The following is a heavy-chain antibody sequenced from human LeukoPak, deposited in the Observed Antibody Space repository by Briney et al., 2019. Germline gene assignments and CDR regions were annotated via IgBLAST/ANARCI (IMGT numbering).Heavy chain of an antibody. CDR2: INPSVGST. J-gene: IGHJ4*02. Sequence: ASVKVSCKASGYTFTSYYIHWVRQAPGQGLEWMGIINPSVGSTNTAQRFQGRVTVTRDTSTSTVYMELSSLRYEGTAMYYCARDSSAYPFDYWGQGTRVTVSS. CDR3: ARDSSAYPFDY. V-gene: IGHV1-46*01. CDR1: GYTFTSYY. D-gene: IGHD3-22*01.